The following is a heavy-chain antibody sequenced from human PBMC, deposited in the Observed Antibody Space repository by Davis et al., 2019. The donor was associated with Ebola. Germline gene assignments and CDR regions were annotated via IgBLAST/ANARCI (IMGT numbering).Heavy chain of an antibody. Sequence: ASVQVSCKASGYIFISYGVSWVRQAPAQGLEWMGWISGYSGSTNYAQKFQDRFIMTTDTSTTTAFMELRSLRSDDSAVYYCARDGDTAPDYWGQGTLVTVSS. V-gene: IGHV1-18*01. CDR1: GYIFISYG. CDR2: ISGYSGST. D-gene: IGHD5-18*01. CDR3: ARDGDTAPDY. J-gene: IGHJ4*02.